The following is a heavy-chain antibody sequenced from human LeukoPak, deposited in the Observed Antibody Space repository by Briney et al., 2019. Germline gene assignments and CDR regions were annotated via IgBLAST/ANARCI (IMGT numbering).Heavy chain of an antibody. J-gene: IGHJ4*02. CDR3: ARGVAARLYY. V-gene: IGHV4-61*05. Sequence: SETLSLTCTVSGGSISSSSYYWGWIRQPPGKGLEWIGYIYYSGSTNYNPSLKSRVTISVDTSKNQFSLKLSSVTAADTAVYYCARGVAARLYYWGQGTLVTVSS. CDR1: GGSISSSSYY. CDR2: IYYSGST. D-gene: IGHD6-6*01.